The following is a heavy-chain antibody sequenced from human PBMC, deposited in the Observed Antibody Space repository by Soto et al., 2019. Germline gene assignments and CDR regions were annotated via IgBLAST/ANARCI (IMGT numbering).Heavy chain of an antibody. Sequence: EVQLLESGGGLVQPGGSLRLSCAASGSTFSSYAMSWVRQAPGKGLEWVSAISGSGGSTYYADSVKGRFTISRDNSKNTLYLQMNSLRAEDTAVYYCSKDCSSTSCPSDYWGQGTLVTVSS. V-gene: IGHV3-23*01. D-gene: IGHD2-2*01. CDR1: GSTFSSYA. CDR3: SKDCSSTSCPSDY. CDR2: ISGSGGST. J-gene: IGHJ4*02.